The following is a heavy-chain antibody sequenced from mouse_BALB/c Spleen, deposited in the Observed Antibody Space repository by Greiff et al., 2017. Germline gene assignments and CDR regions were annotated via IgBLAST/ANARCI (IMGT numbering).Heavy chain of an antibody. CDR2: INPYNDGT. D-gene: IGHD2-4*01. V-gene: IGHV1-14*01. Sequence: VQLQQSGTVLARPGASVKMSCKASGYTFTSYVMHWVKQKPGQGLEWIGYINPYNDGTKYNEKFKGKATLTSDKSSSTAYMELSSLTSEDSAVYYCAREGLRLWFAYWGQGTLVTVSA. CDR3: AREGLRLWFAY. J-gene: IGHJ3*01. CDR1: GYTFTSYV.